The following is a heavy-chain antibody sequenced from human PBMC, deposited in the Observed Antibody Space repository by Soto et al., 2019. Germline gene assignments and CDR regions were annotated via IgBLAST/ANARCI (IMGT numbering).Heavy chain of an antibody. Sequence: EVQLVESGGGLVQPGGSLRLSCVASGIPVSSNYMTWVRQAAGKGLEWVSVLHSGGDTYYANSVKGRFTISRHDYTNTLFLQMNSLTAEDTAVYYCARDGPYYYASRMDVWGQGTTVTVSS. CDR1: GIPVSSNY. D-gene: IGHD3-10*01. CDR2: LHSGGDT. CDR3: ARDGPYYYASRMDV. J-gene: IGHJ6*02. V-gene: IGHV3-53*04.